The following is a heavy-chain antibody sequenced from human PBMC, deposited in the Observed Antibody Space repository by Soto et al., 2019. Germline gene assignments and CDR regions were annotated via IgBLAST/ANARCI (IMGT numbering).Heavy chain of an antibody. CDR1: GFTFSSYG. Sequence: PGGSLRLSCAASGFTFSSYGMHWVRQAPGKGLEWVAVIWYDGSNKYYADSVKGRFTISRDNSKNTLYLQMNSLRAEDTAVYYCARDPSRQGPAAVRDYYYYMDVWGKGTTVTVSS. CDR3: ARDPSRQGPAAVRDYYYYMDV. V-gene: IGHV3-33*01. D-gene: IGHD2-2*01. J-gene: IGHJ6*03. CDR2: IWYDGSNK.